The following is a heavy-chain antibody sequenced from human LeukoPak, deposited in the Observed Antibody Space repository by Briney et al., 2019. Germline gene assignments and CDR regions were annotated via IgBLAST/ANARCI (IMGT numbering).Heavy chain of an antibody. Sequence: GGSLRLSCAASGFTFSSYAMSWVRQAPGKGLEWVSGISESGGSTHHADSVKGRFTVSRDNSKNTLYLQMNSLRVEDTAIYYCVKDGSMFDPWGQGTLVTVSS. CDR1: GFTFSSYA. V-gene: IGHV3-23*01. J-gene: IGHJ5*02. CDR2: ISESGGST. CDR3: VKDGSMFDP. D-gene: IGHD1-26*01.